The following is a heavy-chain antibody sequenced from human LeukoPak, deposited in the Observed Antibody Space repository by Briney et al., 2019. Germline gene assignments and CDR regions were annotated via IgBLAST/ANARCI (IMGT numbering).Heavy chain of an antibody. CDR3: GKYLQPSGYPYALDM. Sequence: GGSLRLSCSASGFTFSNYDMGWVRQAPGEGLAWVCSITASGFTNYADSARGRFTISRDNAKNTLYLQMNSLRAEDTALYYCGKYLQPSGYPYALDMWGQGTTVTVSS. CDR2: ITASGFT. V-gene: IGHV3-23*01. CDR1: GFTFSNYD. D-gene: IGHD5-12*01. J-gene: IGHJ3*02.